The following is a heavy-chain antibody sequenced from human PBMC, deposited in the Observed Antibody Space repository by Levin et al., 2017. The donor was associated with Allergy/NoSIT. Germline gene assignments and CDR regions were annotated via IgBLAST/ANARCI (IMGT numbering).Heavy chain of an antibody. V-gene: IGHV3-30*18. D-gene: IGHD2-15*01. CDR2: IVFDGNDQ. Sequence: PGGSLRLSCAASGFQFRLYGMHWVRQAPGKGLEWVALIVFDGNDQYYADSVKGRFTISRDNSKNTLYLQMSSLRENDTAIYYCAKRGYCSGNTCQSHDAIDVWGQGTLVIVSS. CDR3: AKRGYCSGNTCQSHDAIDV. CDR1: GFQFRLYG. J-gene: IGHJ3*01.